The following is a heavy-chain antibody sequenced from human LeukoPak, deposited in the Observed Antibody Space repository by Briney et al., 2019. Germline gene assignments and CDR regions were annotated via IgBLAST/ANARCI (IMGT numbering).Heavy chain of an antibody. CDR2: ISGSGGST. V-gene: IGHV3-23*01. CDR1: GFTFSSYA. Sequence: PGGSLRLSCAASGFTFSSYAMSWVRQAPGEGLEWVSAISGSGGSTYYADSVKGRFTISRDNSKNTLYLQMNSLRAEDTAVYYCAKGTYQQDAFDIWGQGTMVTVSS. J-gene: IGHJ3*02. CDR3: AKGTYQQDAFDI.